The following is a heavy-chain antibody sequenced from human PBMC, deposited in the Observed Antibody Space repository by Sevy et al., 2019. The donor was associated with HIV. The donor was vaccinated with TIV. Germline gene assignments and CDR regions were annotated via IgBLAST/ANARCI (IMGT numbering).Heavy chain of an antibody. CDR3: AKMRKMDYSLTYYYDSSGYYGAFDI. CDR2: ISGSGGST. J-gene: IGHJ3*02. Sequence: GGSLRLSCAASGFTFISYAMSWVRQAPGKGLEWVSAISGSGGSTYYADSVKGRFTISRDNPKNTLYLQMNSLRAEDTAVYYCAKMRKMDYSLTYYYDSSGYYGAFDIWGQGTMVTVSS. D-gene: IGHD3-22*01. V-gene: IGHV3-23*01. CDR1: GFTFISYA.